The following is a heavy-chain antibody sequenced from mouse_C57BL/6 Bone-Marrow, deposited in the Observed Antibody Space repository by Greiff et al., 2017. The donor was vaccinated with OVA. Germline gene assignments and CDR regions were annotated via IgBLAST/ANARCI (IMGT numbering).Heavy chain of an antibody. CDR3: ARRDWDDWFAY. V-gene: IGHV1-81*01. D-gene: IGHD4-1*01. J-gene: IGHJ3*01. CDR1: GYTFTSYG. Sequence: VQLVESGAELARPGASVKLSCKASGYTFTSYGISWVKQRTGQGLEWIGEIYPRSGNTYYNEKFKGKATLTADKSSSTAYMGLRSLAAEDSAVYFCARRDWDDWFAYWGQGTLVTVSA. CDR2: IYPRSGNT.